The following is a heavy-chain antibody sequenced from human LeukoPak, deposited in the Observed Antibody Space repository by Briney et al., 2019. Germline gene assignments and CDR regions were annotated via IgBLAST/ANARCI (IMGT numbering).Heavy chain of an antibody. J-gene: IGHJ4*02. CDR2: IDPKSGGT. CDR1: GYTFTGYY. Sequence: ASVKVSCKASGYTFTGYYMHWVRQAPGQGLEWKGWIDPKSGGTKYAQKFQGRVTMTRDMSINTAYMDLRRLKSDDTAVYYCVRDMDRGQWLVRPYNWGQGTLVTVSS. CDR3: VRDMDRGQWLVRPYN. V-gene: IGHV1-2*02. D-gene: IGHD6-19*01.